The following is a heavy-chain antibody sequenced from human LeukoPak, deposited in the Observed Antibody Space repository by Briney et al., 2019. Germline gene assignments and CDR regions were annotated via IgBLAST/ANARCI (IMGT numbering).Heavy chain of an antibody. J-gene: IGHJ4*02. CDR2: IRDDGGEI. V-gene: IGHV3-7*01. CDR1: GFTFSSYW. D-gene: IGHD1-26*01. CDR3: ARDKPRGSYYGSIFDS. Sequence: GGSLRLSCEASGFTFSSYWMSWVRQAPGKGLEWVANIRDDGGEIYYVDSVKGRFTISRNNAKSSLFLQMNSLRAEDAAVYYCARDKPRGSYYGSIFDSWGQGTLVTVSS.